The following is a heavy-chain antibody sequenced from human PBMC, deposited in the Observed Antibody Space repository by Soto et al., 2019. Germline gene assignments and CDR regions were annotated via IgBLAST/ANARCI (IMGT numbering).Heavy chain of an antibody. Sequence: QVQLVQSGAEVKKPGSSVKVSCKASGGTFSSYSINWVRQAPGQGLEWMGEIIPIFGTANYAQKFQGRVTITADESTSTVYMELSSLRSEDTAVYYGARGGGRPSGGIDYWGQGPLVTVSS. CDR3: ARGGGRPSGGIDY. CDR2: IIPIFGTA. J-gene: IGHJ4*02. V-gene: IGHV1-69*01. CDR1: GGTFSSYS. D-gene: IGHD1-26*01.